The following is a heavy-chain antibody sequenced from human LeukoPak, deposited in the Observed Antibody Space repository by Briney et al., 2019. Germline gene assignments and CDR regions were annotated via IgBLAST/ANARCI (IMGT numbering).Heavy chain of an antibody. Sequence: PGGSLRLSCAASGFTVSSNYMSWVRQAPGKGLEWVSVNYSGGSTYYADSVKGRFTISRDNSKNTLYLQMNSLRAEDTAVYYCASRGYSYGSSYMDVWGKGTTFTVSS. D-gene: IGHD5-18*01. CDR3: ASRGYSYGSSYMDV. CDR1: GFTVSSNY. V-gene: IGHV3-66*02. J-gene: IGHJ6*03. CDR2: NYSGGST.